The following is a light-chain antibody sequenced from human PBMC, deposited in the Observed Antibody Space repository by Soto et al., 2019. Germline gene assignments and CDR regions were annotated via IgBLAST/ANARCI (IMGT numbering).Light chain of an antibody. CDR1: SSDVGGYNY. Sequence: QSVLTQPPSASGSPGQSVTIFCTGTSSDVGGYNYVSWYQQHPGKAPKLMIYEVSKRPSGVPDRFSGSKSGNTASLTVSGLQAEDEADYYCNSYAGSNNGVFGGGTKLTVL. V-gene: IGLV2-8*01. CDR2: EVS. J-gene: IGLJ3*02. CDR3: NSYAGSNNGV.